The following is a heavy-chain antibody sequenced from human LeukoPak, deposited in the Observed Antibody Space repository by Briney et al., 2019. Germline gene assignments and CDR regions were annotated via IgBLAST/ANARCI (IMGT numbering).Heavy chain of an antibody. CDR3: ARLPYRDGVAQDY. CDR1: GYTFTRYY. D-gene: IGHD3-16*02. J-gene: IGHJ4*02. Sequence: ASVKVSSKTSGYTFTRYYMQWVRQAPGHGLEWMGIINPISGATDYAQKFQGRVTMTRDTSTSTVYMELSSLRSEDTAMYYCARLPYRDGVAQDYWGQGTLVTVSP. CDR2: INPISGAT. V-gene: IGHV1-46*01.